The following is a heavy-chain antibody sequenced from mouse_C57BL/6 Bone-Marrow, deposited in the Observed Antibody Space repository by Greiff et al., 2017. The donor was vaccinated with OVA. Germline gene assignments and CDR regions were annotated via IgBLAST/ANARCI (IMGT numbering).Heavy chain of an antibody. CDR1: GYTFTSYW. J-gene: IGHJ4*01. CDR3: ARWGDRNRGDY. Sequence: QVQLQQPGAELVMPGASVKLSCKASGYTFTSYWMHWVKQRPGQGLEWIGEIDPSDSYTNYNQKFKGKSTLTVDKSSSTAYMQLSSLTSEDSAVYYCARWGDRNRGDYWGQGTSVTVSS. V-gene: IGHV1-69*01. CDR2: IDPSDSYT. D-gene: IGHD2-1*01.